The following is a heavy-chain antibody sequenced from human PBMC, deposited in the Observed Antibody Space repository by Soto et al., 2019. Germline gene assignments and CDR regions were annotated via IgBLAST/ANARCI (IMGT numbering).Heavy chain of an antibody. D-gene: IGHD2-2*01. J-gene: IGHJ4*02. Sequence: GWSLRLSCSASVFTFSSYAMHWVHQAPGKGLEWVALISYDGNNKYYADSVKGRFTISRDNSKNTLYLQMNSLRTEDTAVYYCGRCTGTSCHLGADYWGQGTLVTVSS. CDR2: ISYDGNNK. CDR3: GRCTGTSCHLGADY. CDR1: VFTFSSYA. V-gene: IGHV3-30-3*01.